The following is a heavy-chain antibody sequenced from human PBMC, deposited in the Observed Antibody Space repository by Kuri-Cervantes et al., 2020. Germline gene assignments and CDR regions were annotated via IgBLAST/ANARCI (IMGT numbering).Heavy chain of an antibody. CDR3: ASSGYCSSTSCYGDYYYYGMDV. CDR2: ISYDGSNK. CDR1: GFTFSSYA. J-gene: IGHJ6*02. Sequence: LSLTCAASGFTFSSYAMHWVRQAPGKGLEWVAVISYDGSNKYYAGSVKGRFTISRDNSKNTLYLQMNSLRAEDTAVYYCASSGYCSSTSCYGDYYYYGMDVWGQGTTVTVSS. V-gene: IGHV3-30-3*01. D-gene: IGHD2-2*01.